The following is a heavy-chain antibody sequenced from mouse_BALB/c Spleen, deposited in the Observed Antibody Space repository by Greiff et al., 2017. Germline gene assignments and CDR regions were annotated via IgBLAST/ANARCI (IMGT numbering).Heavy chain of an antibody. Sequence: DVQLVESGGGLVQPGGSRKLSCAASGFTFSSFGMHWVRQAPEKGLEWVAYISSGSSTIYYADTVKGRFTISRDNPKNTLFLQMTSLRSEDTAMYYCARSWDYGNFSYYAMDYWGQGTSVTVSS. D-gene: IGHD2-1*01. V-gene: IGHV5-17*02. CDR2: ISSGSSTI. CDR1: GFTFSSFG. CDR3: ARSWDYGNFSYYAMDY. J-gene: IGHJ4*01.